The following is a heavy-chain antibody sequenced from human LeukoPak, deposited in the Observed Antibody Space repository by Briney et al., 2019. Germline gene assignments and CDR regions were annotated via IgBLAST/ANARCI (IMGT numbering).Heavy chain of an antibody. Sequence: KTGGSLRLSCAASGFTFSSYEMNWVRQAPGKGLEWVSYISSSSSYIYYADSVKGRFTISRDNAKNSLYLQMNSLRAEDTAVYYCARCIRDYGGNPGEGLVYYYYMDVWGKGTTVTISS. CDR3: ARCIRDYGGNPGEGLVYYYYMDV. CDR2: ISSSSSYI. D-gene: IGHD4-23*01. V-gene: IGHV3-21*05. J-gene: IGHJ6*03. CDR1: GFTFSSYE.